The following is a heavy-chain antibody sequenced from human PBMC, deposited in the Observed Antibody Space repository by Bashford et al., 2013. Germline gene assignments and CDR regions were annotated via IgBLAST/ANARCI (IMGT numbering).Heavy chain of an antibody. D-gene: IGHD2-2*01. CDR3: ARGRGKGYQLRLYYYGMDV. CDR1: GGSFSGYY. CDR2: SIIVEAP. J-gene: IGHJ6*02. V-gene: IGHV4-34*01. Sequence: LLYSSETLSLTCAVYGGSFSGYYWSWIRHAPREGAWSGLGKSIIVEAPTTTRPSKSRVSISVDTSKNQFSLKLNSVTAADTAVYYCARGRGKGYQLRLYYYGMDVWGQGTTVTVSS.